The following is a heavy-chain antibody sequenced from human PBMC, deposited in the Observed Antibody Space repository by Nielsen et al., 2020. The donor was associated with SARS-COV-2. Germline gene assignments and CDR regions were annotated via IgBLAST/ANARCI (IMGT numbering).Heavy chain of an antibody. Sequence: SETLSLTCTVSGGSIRDYYWNWVRQPTGKGLEFIGHIYYSGSTSYNPSLKSRVTISVDTSKNQFSLELGAVTAADTAVYYCARADRYYYGMDVWGQGTTVTVSS. CDR1: GGSIRDYY. V-gene: IGHV4-59*13. CDR2: IYYSGST. CDR3: ARADRYYYGMDV. J-gene: IGHJ6*02.